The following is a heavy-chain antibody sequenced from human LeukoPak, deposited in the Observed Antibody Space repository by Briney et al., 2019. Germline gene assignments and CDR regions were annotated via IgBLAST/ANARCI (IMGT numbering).Heavy chain of an antibody. D-gene: IGHD3-10*01. J-gene: IGHJ6*03. V-gene: IGHV4-59*01. Sequence: PSETLSLTCNVSGVSISRYYWSWIRQSPGKGLEWIGCIYSSGNTKYNPSLRGRVTISVDTSKNQFSLKLSSVTAADTAVYYCARVDYGSGSYSGGSYYYYMDVWGKGTTVTVSS. CDR2: IYSSGNT. CDR3: ARVDYGSGSYSGGSYYYYMDV. CDR1: GVSISRYY.